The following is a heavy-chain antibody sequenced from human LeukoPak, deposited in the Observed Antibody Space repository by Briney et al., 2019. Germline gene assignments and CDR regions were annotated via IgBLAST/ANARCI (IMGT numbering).Heavy chain of an antibody. J-gene: IGHJ1*01. CDR2: ISYDGSNK. Sequence: GGSLRLSCAASGFTFSSYGMHWVRQAPGKGLEWVAVISYDGSNKYYADSVKGRFTISRDNSKNTLYQQMNSLRAEDTAVHYCAKVYSTIVVAHWGQGTLVTVSS. D-gene: IGHD3-22*01. CDR1: GFTFSSYG. CDR3: AKVYSTIVVAH. V-gene: IGHV3-30*18.